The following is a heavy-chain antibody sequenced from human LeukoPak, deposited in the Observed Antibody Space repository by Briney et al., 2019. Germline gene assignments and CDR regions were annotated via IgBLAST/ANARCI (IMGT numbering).Heavy chain of an antibody. V-gene: IGHV1-69*04. Sequence: ASVKVSCKASGGTFSSYAISWVRQAPGQGLEWMGRIIPILGIANYAQKFQGRVTITADKSTSTAYMELSSLRSEDTAVYYCARSRRIGAQWFDPWGQGTLVTVSS. J-gene: IGHJ5*02. CDR1: GGTFSSYA. CDR2: IIPILGIA. CDR3: ARSRRIGAQWFDP. D-gene: IGHD2-15*01.